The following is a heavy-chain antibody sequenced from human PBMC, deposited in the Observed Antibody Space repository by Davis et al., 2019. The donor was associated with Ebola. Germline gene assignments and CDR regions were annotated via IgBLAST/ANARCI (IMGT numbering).Heavy chain of an antibody. CDR2: IYHRGST. CDR3: AGGYTTSWYDWFDP. J-gene: IGHJ5*02. D-gene: IGHD6-13*01. CDR1: GASISSDNW. Sequence: MPSETLSLTCAVSGASISSDNWWSWVRQPPGKGLEWIGEIYHRGSTNYNPSLKSRVTISVDKSKNQFSLRLTSVTAADTAFYYCAGGYTTSWYDWFDPWGQGTLVTVSS. V-gene: IGHV4-4*02.